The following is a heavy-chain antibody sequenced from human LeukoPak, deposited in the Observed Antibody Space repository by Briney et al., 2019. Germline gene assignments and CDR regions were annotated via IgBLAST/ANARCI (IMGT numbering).Heavy chain of an antibody. V-gene: IGHV3-23*01. CDR3: ARDLGATIFDFDY. CDR1: GFTFSSYG. D-gene: IGHD1-26*01. CDR2: IRGSGGST. Sequence: GGTLRLSCAASGFTFSSYGMSWVRQAPGKGLEWVSAIRGSGGSTYYADSVKGRFTISRDNAKNSLYLQMNSLRVEDTAVYYCARDLGATIFDFDYWGQGTLVTVSS. J-gene: IGHJ4*02.